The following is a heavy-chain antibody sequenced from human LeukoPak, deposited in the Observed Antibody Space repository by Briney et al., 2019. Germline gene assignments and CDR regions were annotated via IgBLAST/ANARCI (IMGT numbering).Heavy chain of an antibody. CDR1: GFTISDYY. V-gene: IGHV3-53*01. Sequence: GGSLRLSCAVSGFTISDYYMSWVRQAPGKGLEWVSVIYSGGKTYYADSVKGRFTISRDDSKNTLHLQMNSLRAEDTAVYYCARINYYDGSGFYRDYWGQGTLVTVSS. CDR3: ARINYYDGSGFYRDY. CDR2: IYSGGKT. D-gene: IGHD3-22*01. J-gene: IGHJ4*02.